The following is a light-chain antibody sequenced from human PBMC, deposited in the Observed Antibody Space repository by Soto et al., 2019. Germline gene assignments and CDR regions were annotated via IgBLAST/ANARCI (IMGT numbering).Light chain of an antibody. CDR1: QSVSSNH. J-gene: IGKJ4*01. CDR2: GAS. CDR3: QQYVSSPLT. V-gene: IGKV3-20*01. Sequence: EIVLTQPPGTLSLSPGERAALSCRASQSVSSNHLAWYQQRPGQAPRLLIYGASSRATGIPDRFSGSGSGTDFTLTISRLEPEDFAVYYCQQYVSSPLTFGGGTKVEIK.